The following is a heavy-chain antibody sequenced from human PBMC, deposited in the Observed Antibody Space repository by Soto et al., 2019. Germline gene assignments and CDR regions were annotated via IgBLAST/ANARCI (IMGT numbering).Heavy chain of an antibody. V-gene: IGHV3-23*01. J-gene: IGHJ4*02. CDR1: GFTFSSYA. Sequence: PGGSLRLSFAASGFTFSSYAMSGVRQAPGKGLEWVSAISGSGGSTYYADSVKGRFTISRDNSKNTLYLQMNSLRAEDTAVYYCAKDPQRWPYDSSGTWITWGQGTLVTVSS. D-gene: IGHD3-22*01. CDR2: ISGSGGST. CDR3: AKDPQRWPYDSSGTWIT.